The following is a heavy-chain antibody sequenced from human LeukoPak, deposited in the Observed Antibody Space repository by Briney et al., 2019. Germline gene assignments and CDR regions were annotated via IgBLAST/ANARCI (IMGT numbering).Heavy chain of an antibody. Sequence: GESLKISCKGSGYRFTSDWIGWVRQMPGKGLEWMGVIYPGDSDTRYSPSFQGQVTISADKSVNTAYLQWSSLKASDTAMYYCARLSGRVVCSAGSCYIDSWGQGTLVTVSS. CDR1: GYRFTSDW. V-gene: IGHV5-51*01. CDR2: IYPGDSDT. D-gene: IGHD2-15*01. CDR3: ARLSGRVVCSAGSCYIDS. J-gene: IGHJ4*02.